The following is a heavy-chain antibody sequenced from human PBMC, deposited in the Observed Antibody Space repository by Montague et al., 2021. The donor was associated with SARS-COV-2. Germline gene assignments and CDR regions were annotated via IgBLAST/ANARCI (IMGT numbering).Heavy chain of an antibody. J-gene: IGHJ5*02. CDR3: ARDHDYGDYSVGWFDP. CDR2: ISSSSSYM. D-gene: IGHD4-17*01. Sequence: SLRLSCAASGFTFSSYSMNWVRQAPGKGLEWVSSISSSSSYMYYADSVKGRFTISRDNAKNSLYLQMNSLRAEDTAVYYCARDHDYGDYSVGWFDPWGRGTLVTVPS. V-gene: IGHV3-21*01. CDR1: GFTFSSYS.